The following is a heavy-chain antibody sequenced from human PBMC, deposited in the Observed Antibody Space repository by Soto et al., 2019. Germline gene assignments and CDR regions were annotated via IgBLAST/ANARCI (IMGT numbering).Heavy chain of an antibody. CDR3: ARGKDSYGDIDY. Sequence: QVQLQESGPGLVKPSGTLSLTCAVSGGSISSSNWWSWVRQPPGKGLEWIGEIYHSGSTNYNPSLKRRVTISVDKSMPQFSLRLSSVTAADTAVYYCARGKDSYGDIDYWGQGTLVTVSS. CDR2: IYHSGST. V-gene: IGHV4-4*02. CDR1: GGSISSSNW. D-gene: IGHD5-18*01. J-gene: IGHJ4*02.